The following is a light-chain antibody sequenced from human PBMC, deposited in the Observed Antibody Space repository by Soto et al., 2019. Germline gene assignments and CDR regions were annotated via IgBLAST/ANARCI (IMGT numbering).Light chain of an antibody. J-gene: IGKJ1*01. V-gene: IGKV3-15*01. CDR1: QSVSNN. CDR2: GAS. CDR3: QQYNDWWT. Sequence: EIVMPQSPATLSVSPGESATLSCRASQSVSNNLTWYQQKPGQPPRLLIYGASTRATGVPGRFSGSGSGTEFTLTISSLQSEDFAVYYCQQYNDWWTFGQGTKVDI.